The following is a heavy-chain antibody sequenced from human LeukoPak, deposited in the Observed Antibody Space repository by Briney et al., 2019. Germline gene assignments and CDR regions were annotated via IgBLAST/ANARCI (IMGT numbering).Heavy chain of an antibody. J-gene: IGHJ3*01. D-gene: IGHD2-15*01. CDR2: INWNGGST. Sequence: PGGSLRLSCAASGFTFSSYEMNWVRQAPGKGLEWVSGINWNGGSTGYADSVKGRFAISRDNAKNSLYLQMNSLRAEDTALYYCARDCSGGSCYHAFDFWVQGTMVTVSS. V-gene: IGHV3-20*04. CDR3: ARDCSGGSCYHAFDF. CDR1: GFTFSSYE.